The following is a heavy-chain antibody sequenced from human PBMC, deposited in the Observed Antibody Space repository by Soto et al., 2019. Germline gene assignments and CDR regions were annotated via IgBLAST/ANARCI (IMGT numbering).Heavy chain of an antibody. V-gene: IGHV1-69*01. J-gene: IGHJ3*02. CDR1: GGTFSSYA. CDR2: IIPIFGTA. Sequence: QVQLVQSGAEVKKPGSSVKVSCKASGGTFSSYAISWVRQAPGQGLEWMGGIIPIFGTANYAQKFQGRVTITADESTSTAYMELSSLRSEDTDVYYCAREISHDSSRKGEAFDIWGQGTMVTVSS. CDR3: AREISHDSSRKGEAFDI. D-gene: IGHD3-22*01.